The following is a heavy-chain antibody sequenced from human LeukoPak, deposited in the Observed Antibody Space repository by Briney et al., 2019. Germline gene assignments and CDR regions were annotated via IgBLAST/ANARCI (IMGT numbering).Heavy chain of an antibody. CDR3: ARVDSSGYYLDY. CDR2: ISGSGGST. D-gene: IGHD3-22*01. CDR1: GFTFSSYA. Sequence: TGGSLRLSCAASGFTFSSYAMSWVRQAPGKGLEWVSAISGSGGSTYYADSVKGRFTISRDNSKNTLYLQMNSLRAEDTAVYYCARVDSSGYYLDYWGQGTLVTVSS. V-gene: IGHV3-23*01. J-gene: IGHJ4*02.